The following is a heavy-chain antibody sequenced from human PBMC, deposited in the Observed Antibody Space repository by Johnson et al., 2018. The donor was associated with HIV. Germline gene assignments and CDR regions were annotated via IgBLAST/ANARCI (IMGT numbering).Heavy chain of an antibody. Sequence: VQLVESGGGVVRPGGSLRLSCAASGFTFDDYGMSWVRQAPGKGLAWVANIKQDGSEKYYVDSVQGRFTISRYNSKNTLYLQMNSLRAEYTAVYYCARPYDSSGGGAFDIWGQGTMVTVSS. V-gene: IGHV3-7*01. CDR1: GFTFDDYG. D-gene: IGHD3-22*01. CDR3: ARPYDSSGGGAFDI. J-gene: IGHJ3*02. CDR2: IKQDGSEK.